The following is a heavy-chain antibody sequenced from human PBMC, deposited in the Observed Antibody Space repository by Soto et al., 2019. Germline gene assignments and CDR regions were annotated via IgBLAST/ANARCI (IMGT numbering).Heavy chain of an antibody. V-gene: IGHV1-69*01. Sequence: QVQMVQSGAEVKKPGSSMKVSCKASGGTFSSYAISWVRQAPGQGLEWMGGIIPIFGTANYAQKFQGRVTITADESTSTAYMELSSLRSEDTAVYYCAKRVVPPGDYYGMDVWGQGTTVTVSS. CDR3: AKRVVPPGDYYGMDV. J-gene: IGHJ6*02. D-gene: IGHD3-3*01. CDR1: GGTFSSYA. CDR2: IIPIFGTA.